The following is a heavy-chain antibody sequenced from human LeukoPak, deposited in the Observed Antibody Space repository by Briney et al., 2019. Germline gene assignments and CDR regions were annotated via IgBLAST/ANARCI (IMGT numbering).Heavy chain of an antibody. CDR3: ARHGSNRWRYCSSTSCSNSIYYFDY. J-gene: IGHJ4*02. V-gene: IGHV4-39*01. CDR1: GASISGTAYY. CDR2: IYYSGST. Sequence: PSETLSLTCTVSGASISGTAYYWGWVRQPPRKGLEWIGNIYYSGSTYYNASLQSRVTISVDTSKNQFSLKLSSVTAADTAVYYCARHGSNRWRYCSSTSCSNSIYYFDYWGQGTLVTVSS. D-gene: IGHD2-2*01.